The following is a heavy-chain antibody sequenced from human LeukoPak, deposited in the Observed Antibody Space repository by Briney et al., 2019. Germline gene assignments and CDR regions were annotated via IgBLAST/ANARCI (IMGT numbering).Heavy chain of an antibody. V-gene: IGHV4-39*01. CDR2: IFYSGNT. Sequence: SETLSLTCTVSGGSISSSNYYWGWIRQPPGWGVGWVENIFYSGNTYYNPSLKSRVTISVDTSKNQFSLRLSSMTAADTAVYYCARLGGYSYGSSYYFDYWGQGTLVTVSS. CDR3: ARLGGYSYGSSYYFDY. J-gene: IGHJ4*02. CDR1: GGSISSSNYY. D-gene: IGHD5-18*01.